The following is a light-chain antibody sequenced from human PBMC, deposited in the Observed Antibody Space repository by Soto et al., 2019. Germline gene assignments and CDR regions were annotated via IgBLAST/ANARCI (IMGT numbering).Light chain of an antibody. CDR2: EAS. CDR1: NDISNY. CDR3: QQYDRRLT. V-gene: IGKV1-33*01. Sequence: DIHMTQSPSSLSASVGDRVTITCQASNDISNYLKWHQQKPGKAPKFLIYEASNVETGVQSRFSGSGSGTGFRFTISSLPPEDIGTYYCQQYDRRLTFGGGTNVDIK. J-gene: IGKJ4*01.